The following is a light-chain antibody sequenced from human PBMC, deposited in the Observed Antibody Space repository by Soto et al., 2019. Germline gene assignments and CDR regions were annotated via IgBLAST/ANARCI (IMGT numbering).Light chain of an antibody. Sequence: EIELTQSPGTLSLSPGESATLSCRVGQTTSPKYVARYQQRRGLAPRLLVYGASKRAAGIPDRFRGSGSGSDFTLTISSLQPEDFATYYCQQSYSTPRTVGQGTK. V-gene: IGKV3-20*01. CDR2: GAS. CDR1: QTTSPKY. CDR3: QQSYSTPRT. J-gene: IGKJ1*01.